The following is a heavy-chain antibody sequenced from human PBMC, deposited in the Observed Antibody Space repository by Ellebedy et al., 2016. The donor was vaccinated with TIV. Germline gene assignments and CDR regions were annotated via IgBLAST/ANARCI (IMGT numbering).Heavy chain of an antibody. CDR2: IWYDGSNK. D-gene: IGHD3-22*01. J-gene: IGHJ6*02. Sequence: GGSLRLXXAASGFTFSSYGMHWVRQAPGKGLEWVAVIWYDGSNKYYADSVKGRFTISRDNSKNTLYLQMNSLRAEDTAVYYCAKDREPVYYDSSGYYDYYYYGMDVWGQGATVTVSS. CDR1: GFTFSSYG. CDR3: AKDREPVYYDSSGYYDYYYYGMDV. V-gene: IGHV3-30*02.